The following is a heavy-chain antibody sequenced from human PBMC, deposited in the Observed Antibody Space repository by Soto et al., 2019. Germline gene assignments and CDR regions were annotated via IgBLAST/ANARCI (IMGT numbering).Heavy chain of an antibody. V-gene: IGHV1-3*01. CDR1: GYAFTIYA. Sequence: ASVKVSCRASGYAFTIYAMHLVVQATGQRLDWMGWINAGNGPTKYSQNFQGRVTITRDTSASTAYMELSSLRSEDTAVYYCAREGYSSSSPFDYWVQGTLVTGSS. CDR3: AREGYSSSSPFDY. CDR2: INAGNGPT. J-gene: IGHJ4*02. D-gene: IGHD6-6*01.